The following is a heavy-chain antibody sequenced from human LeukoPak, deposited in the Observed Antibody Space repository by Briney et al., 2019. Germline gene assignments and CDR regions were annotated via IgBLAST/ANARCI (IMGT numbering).Heavy chain of an antibody. J-gene: IGHJ4*02. Sequence: GGSLRLSCAASGFTFSSYGMHWVRQAPGKGLEWVAVILYDGTNKYYADSVKGRFTISRDNSKNTLYLQMNSLRAEDTAVYYCAKDLSRGYSYGYPDDYWGQGTLVTVSS. V-gene: IGHV3-30*18. D-gene: IGHD5-18*01. CDR2: ILYDGTNK. CDR3: AKDLSRGYSYGYPDDY. CDR1: GFTFSSYG.